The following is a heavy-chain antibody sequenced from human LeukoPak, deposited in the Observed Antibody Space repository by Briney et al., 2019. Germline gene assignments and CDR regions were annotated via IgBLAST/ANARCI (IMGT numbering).Heavy chain of an antibody. CDR1: RYPFSTFG. Sequence: ASVNVSCKASRYPFSTFGINWVRQAPGQGLEWLGWISPCNGNTNYAQKLQDRVTMTTDTSTSTAYMELRSLRSDDTAVYYCARGSGGGYGSNDYIDVWGKGTTVTVSS. CDR2: ISPCNGNT. D-gene: IGHD5-12*01. J-gene: IGHJ6*03. V-gene: IGHV1-18*01. CDR3: ARGSGGGYGSNDYIDV.